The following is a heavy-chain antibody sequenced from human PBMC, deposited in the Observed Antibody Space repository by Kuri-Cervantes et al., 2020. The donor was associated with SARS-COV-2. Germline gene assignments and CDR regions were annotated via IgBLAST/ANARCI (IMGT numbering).Heavy chain of an antibody. J-gene: IGHJ4*02. V-gene: IGHV1-69*13. Sequence: SVKVSCKASGGAFSSYAISWVRQAPGQGLEWMGRIIPIFGTANYAQKFQGRVTITADESTSTAYMELSSLRSEGTAVYYCARDPVGRLRYFDYWGQGTLVTVSS. CDR3: ARDPVGRLRYFDY. CDR2: IIPIFGTA. CDR1: GGAFSSYA. D-gene: IGHD5-18*01.